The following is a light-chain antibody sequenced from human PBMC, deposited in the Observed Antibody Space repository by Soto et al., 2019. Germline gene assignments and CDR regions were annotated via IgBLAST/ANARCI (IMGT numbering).Light chain of an antibody. CDR3: ASYAGSNKV. CDR1: SSDVGGYNY. J-gene: IGLJ1*01. V-gene: IGLV2-8*01. CDR2: EVT. Sequence: QSALTQPPSASGSRGQSVTISCTGTSSDVGGYNYVSWYQQHPGKAPKLMIYEVTKRPSGVPDRFSGSKSGNTASLTVSGLLAEDEADYYCASYAGSNKVFGTGTKLTVL.